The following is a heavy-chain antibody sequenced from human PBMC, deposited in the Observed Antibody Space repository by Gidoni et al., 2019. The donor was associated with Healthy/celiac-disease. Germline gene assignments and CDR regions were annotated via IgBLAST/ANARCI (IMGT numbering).Heavy chain of an antibody. V-gene: IGHV3-23*01. CDR3: AKDWGQLGHFDY. Sequence: EVQLLESGGGLVQLGGSLSLSCAASGFTFSSSAMSWVRQAPGKGLEWVSASRGSGGSTYYADSVKGRFTIARDNSKNTLYLQMNSLRAEDTAVYYCAKDWGQLGHFDYWGQGTLVTVSS. D-gene: IGHD6-6*01. J-gene: IGHJ4*02. CDR1: GFTFSSSA. CDR2: SRGSGGST.